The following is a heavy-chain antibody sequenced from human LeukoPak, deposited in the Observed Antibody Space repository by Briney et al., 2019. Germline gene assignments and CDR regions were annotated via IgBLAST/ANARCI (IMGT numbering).Heavy chain of an antibody. CDR2: IIPIFGTA. CDR3: ARVRLSSSQITCFDY. CDR1: RGTFSSYA. V-gene: IGHV1-69*13. Sequence: SVKVSCKASRGTFSSYAISWVRQAPGQGLEWMGGIIPIFGTANYAQKFQGRVTITADESTSTAYMELSSLRSEDTAVYYCARVRLSSSQITCFDYWGQGTLVTVSS. D-gene: IGHD6-13*01. J-gene: IGHJ4*02.